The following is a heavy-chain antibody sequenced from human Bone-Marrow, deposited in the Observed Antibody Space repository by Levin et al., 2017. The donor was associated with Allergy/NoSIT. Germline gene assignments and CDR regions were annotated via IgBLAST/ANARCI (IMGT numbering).Heavy chain of an antibody. V-gene: IGHV3-23*01. Sequence: ASVKVSCAASGFIFSNYAMNRVRQAPGKGLEWVSQISGSGGNTHYADSVKGRFTFSRDNSKNTLYLQMNSLRAEDTAVYYCAGYDTSAYHSPFDYWGQGTLVTVSS. CDR1: GFIFSNYA. CDR2: ISGSGGNT. CDR3: AGYDTSAYHSPFDY. D-gene: IGHD3-22*01. J-gene: IGHJ4*02.